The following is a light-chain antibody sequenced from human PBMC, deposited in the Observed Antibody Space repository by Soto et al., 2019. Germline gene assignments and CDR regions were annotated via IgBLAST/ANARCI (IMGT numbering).Light chain of an antibody. CDR3: SSYAGSKGVV. Sequence: QSVLTQPPSASGSPGQSVTISCTGTSSDVGGYNYVSWYQQHPGKAPKLMIYEVSTRPSGVPDRFSGSKSGNTASLTVSGLQAEDEADYYCSSYAGSKGVVFGGGTKLTVL. CDR2: EVS. CDR1: SSDVGGYNY. V-gene: IGLV2-8*01. J-gene: IGLJ2*01.